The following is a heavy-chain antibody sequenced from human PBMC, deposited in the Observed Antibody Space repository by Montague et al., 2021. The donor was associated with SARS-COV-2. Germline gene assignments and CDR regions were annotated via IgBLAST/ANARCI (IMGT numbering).Heavy chain of an antibody. Sequence: PALVKPTQTLTLTCTFSGFSLSTSGICVSWIRQPPGKALEWLARIDWDDDKYYSTSLKTRLTISKDTSKNQVVLTMTNMDPVDTATYYCARTYYDILTGYFVLGDYWGQGTLVTVSS. CDR3: ARTYYDILTGYFVLGDY. CDR2: IDWDDDK. D-gene: IGHD3-9*01. J-gene: IGHJ4*02. CDR1: GFSLSTSGIC. V-gene: IGHV2-70*11.